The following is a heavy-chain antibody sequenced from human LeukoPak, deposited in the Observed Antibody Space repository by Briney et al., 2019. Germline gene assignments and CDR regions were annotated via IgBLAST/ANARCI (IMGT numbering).Heavy chain of an antibody. D-gene: IGHD3-3*01. J-gene: IGHJ3*02. Sequence: SETLSLTCAVYGGSFSGYYWSWIRQPTGKGLEWIGKINHSGSTNCSPSLKSRLTISVDTSKNQFSLKLSSVTAADTAVYYCASNGFWDPDAFDIWGQGTMVTVSS. CDR3: ASNGFWDPDAFDI. V-gene: IGHV4-34*01. CDR2: INHSGST. CDR1: GGSFSGYY.